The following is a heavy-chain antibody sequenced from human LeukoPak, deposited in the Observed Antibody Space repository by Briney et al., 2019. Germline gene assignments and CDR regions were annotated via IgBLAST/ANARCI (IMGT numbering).Heavy chain of an antibody. CDR3: ASSVTIFGVAHAFDI. J-gene: IGHJ3*02. Sequence: ASVKVSCKVSGYTLTELSMHWVRQAPGKGLEWMGGFDPEDGETIYAQKFQGRVTMTEDTSTDTAYMELSSLRSEDTAVYYCASSVTIFGVAHAFDIWGQGTMVTVSS. D-gene: IGHD3-3*01. V-gene: IGHV1-24*01. CDR2: FDPEDGET. CDR1: GYTLTELS.